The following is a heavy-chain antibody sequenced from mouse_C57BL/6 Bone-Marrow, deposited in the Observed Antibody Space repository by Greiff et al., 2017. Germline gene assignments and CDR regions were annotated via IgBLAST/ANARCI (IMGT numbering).Heavy chain of an antibody. CDR3: ARWKNDYAWYFDV. J-gene: IGHJ1*03. CDR2: IYPRSGNT. V-gene: IGHV1-81*01. Sequence: QVQLQQSGAELARPGALVKLSCKASGYTFTSYGISWVKQRTGQGLEWIGEIYPRSGNTYYNEKFKGKATLTADKSSSTAYMELRSLTSEDSAVYFCARWKNDYAWYFDVWGTGTTVTVSS. D-gene: IGHD2-4*01. CDR1: GYTFTSYG.